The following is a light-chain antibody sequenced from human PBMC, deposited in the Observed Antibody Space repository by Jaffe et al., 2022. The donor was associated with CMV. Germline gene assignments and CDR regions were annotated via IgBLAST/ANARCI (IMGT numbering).Light chain of an antibody. CDR1: NFGGKS. Sequence: SYVLTQPPSVSVAPGKTAKITCGGNNFGGKSVHWYQQKPGQAPILIISYDNDRPSGIPERFSGSNSGNTATLTITRVEVGDEADYYCQVWDNSSDQDVIFGGGTKLTVL. CDR3: QVWDNSSDQDVI. V-gene: IGLV3-21*04. CDR2: YDN. J-gene: IGLJ2*01.